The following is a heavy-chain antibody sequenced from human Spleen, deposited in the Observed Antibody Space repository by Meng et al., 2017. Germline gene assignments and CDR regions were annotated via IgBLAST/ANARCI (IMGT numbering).Heavy chain of an antibody. V-gene: IGHV4-34*01. J-gene: IGHJ4*02. D-gene: IGHD4-11*01. CDR2: INHSGST. Sequence: GAGLLKASVSLSLTLVVAGGSFSDYYLSWIRQPPGKGLEWIGEINHSGSTNYNPSLESRATISVDTSQNNLSLKLSSVTAADSAVYYCARGPTTMAHDFDYWGQGTLVTVSS. CDR1: GGSFSDYY. CDR3: ARGPTTMAHDFDY.